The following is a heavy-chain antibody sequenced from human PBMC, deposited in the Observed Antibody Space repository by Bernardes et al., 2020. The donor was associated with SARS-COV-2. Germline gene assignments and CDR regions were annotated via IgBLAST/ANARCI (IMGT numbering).Heavy chain of an antibody. CDR3: ARAWGQQLAPFDY. CDR2: IYHSGST. CDR1: GGSISSSNW. D-gene: IGHD6-13*01. Sequence: LSLTCAVSGGSISSSNWWSWVRQPPGKGLEWIGEIYHSGSTNYNPCLKSRVTISVDKSKNQFSLKLSSVTAADTAVYYCARAWGQQLAPFDYWGQGTLVTVSS. V-gene: IGHV4-4*02. J-gene: IGHJ4*02.